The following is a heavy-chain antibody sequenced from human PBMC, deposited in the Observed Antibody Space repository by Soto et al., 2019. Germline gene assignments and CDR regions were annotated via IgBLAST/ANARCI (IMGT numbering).Heavy chain of an antibody. V-gene: IGHV3-23*01. CDR2: ISGSGGST. CDR1: GFTFSSYA. D-gene: IGHD3-10*01. CDR3: AKISGGGWLYAFDS. Sequence: EVQLLESGGGLVQPGGSLRLSCAASGFTFSSYAMSWVRQAPGKGLEWVAAISGSGGSTYYADSVKGRFPISRDNSKITLYLQVYSLSAADTAVYYGAKISGGGWLYAFDSWGQGTMVTVSS. J-gene: IGHJ3*02.